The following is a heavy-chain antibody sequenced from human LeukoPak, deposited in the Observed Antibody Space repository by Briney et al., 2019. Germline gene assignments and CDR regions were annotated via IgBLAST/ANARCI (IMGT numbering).Heavy chain of an antibody. V-gene: IGHV4-31*03. J-gene: IGHJ2*01. CDR3: ARGSPVVWYFDL. CDR1: GGSTISAGCY. CDR2: IYYSGTT. Sequence: PQTLSLSSTVSGGSTISAGCYWSCIRHHRGKCLAWTAYIYYSGTTYYNPCLKCRVTISVDTSKHQSSLKLISVTAADTAVYYCARGSPVVWYFDLWGRGTLVTVSS.